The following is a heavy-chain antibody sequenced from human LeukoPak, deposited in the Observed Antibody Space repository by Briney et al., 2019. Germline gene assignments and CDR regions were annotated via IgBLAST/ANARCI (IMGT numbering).Heavy chain of an antibody. J-gene: IGHJ4*02. CDR1: GYSFTSYW. D-gene: IGHD1-26*01. CDR3: ARHDSGSYSVFDS. V-gene: IGHV5-10-1*01. CDR2: IDPSDSCT. Sequence: GESLKISCKGSGYSFTSYWISWVRQMPGKGLEWMGLIDPSDSCTNYSPSFQGHVTISADKSITTAYLQWSSLKASDTAIYYCARHDSGSYSVFDSWGQGTLVTVSS.